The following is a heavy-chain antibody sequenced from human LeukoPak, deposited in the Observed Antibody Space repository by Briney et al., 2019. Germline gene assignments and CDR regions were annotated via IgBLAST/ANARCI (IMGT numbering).Heavy chain of an antibody. Sequence: GESLKISCRGAGYGFTTYWIAWVRQTPTKGLEWMATIFPGDSGTRYSPSFQGQVTISADSSISTAYLQWSSLKVSDTATYYCARGIIGYFYYMDVWGEGTTAIVSS. V-gene: IGHV5-51*01. CDR2: IFPGDSGT. CDR3: ARGIIGYFYYMDV. J-gene: IGHJ6*03. D-gene: IGHD2/OR15-2a*01. CDR1: GYGFTTYW.